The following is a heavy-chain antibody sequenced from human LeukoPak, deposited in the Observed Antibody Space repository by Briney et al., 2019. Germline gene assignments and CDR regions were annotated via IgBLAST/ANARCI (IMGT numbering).Heavy chain of an antibody. J-gene: IGHJ4*02. D-gene: IGHD3-16*02. V-gene: IGHV3-21*01. Sequence: PGGSLRLSCAASGFTFSSYTMSWVRQAPGKGLEWVSSISSSTSYIYYADSVKGRLTISRDNAKNSLYLQMNSLRAEDTAVYYCAREATFARVVTEIDYWGQGTLVTVSS. CDR1: GFTFSSYT. CDR2: ISSSTSYI. CDR3: AREATFARVVTEIDY.